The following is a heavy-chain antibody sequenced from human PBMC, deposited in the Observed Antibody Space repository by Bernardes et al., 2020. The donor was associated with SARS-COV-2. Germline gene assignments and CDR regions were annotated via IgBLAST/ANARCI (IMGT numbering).Heavy chain of an antibody. Sequence: ETLSLTCTVSGGSISSSTYYWGWIRQPPGKGLEWIGSFYATVTTYYNPSLQSRVTKSLDKSKNQFSLRLSSVTAADTAVYYCVGSSCGVDCYIGGLRSWDYGMDVWGQGTTVTVSS. CDR2: FYATVTT. CDR1: GGSISSSTYY. D-gene: IGHD2-21*02. J-gene: IGHJ6*02. CDR3: VGSSCGVDCYIGGLRSWDYGMDV. V-gene: IGHV4-39*01.